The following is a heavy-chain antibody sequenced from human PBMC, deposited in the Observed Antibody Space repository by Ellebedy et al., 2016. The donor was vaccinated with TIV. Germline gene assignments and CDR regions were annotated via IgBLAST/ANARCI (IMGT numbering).Heavy chain of an antibody. Sequence: GESLKISCGASGFIFSNYWMHWVRQAPGKGLVWVSRIYRDGSSTSYADSVKGRFTISRDNAKNTLYLQMNSLRAEDTAVYYCARDTGSGYSQDVYFDYWGQGALVTVSS. CDR1: GFIFSNYW. D-gene: IGHD5-12*01. V-gene: IGHV3-74*01. J-gene: IGHJ4*02. CDR3: ARDTGSGYSQDVYFDY. CDR2: IYRDGSST.